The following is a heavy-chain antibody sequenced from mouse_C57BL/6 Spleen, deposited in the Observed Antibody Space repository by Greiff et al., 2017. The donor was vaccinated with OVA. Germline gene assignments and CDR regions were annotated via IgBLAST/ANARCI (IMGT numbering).Heavy chain of an antibody. D-gene: IGHD1-1*01. Sequence: QVQLQQSGAELVRPGTSVKVSCKASGYAFTNYLIEWVKQRPGQGLEWIGVINPGSGGTNYNEKFKGKATLTADKSSSTAYMQLSSLTSEDSAVYFCARSVYYGSSYWYFDVWGTGTTVTVSS. CDR1: GYAFTNYL. V-gene: IGHV1-54*01. J-gene: IGHJ1*03. CDR2: INPGSGGT. CDR3: ARSVYYGSSYWYFDV.